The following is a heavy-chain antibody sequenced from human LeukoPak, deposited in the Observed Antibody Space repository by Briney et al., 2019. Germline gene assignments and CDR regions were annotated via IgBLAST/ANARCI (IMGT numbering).Heavy chain of an antibody. V-gene: IGHV4-59*01. D-gene: IGHD3-10*01. CDR3: ARDKVLVRGISSYNWFDP. CDR1: GDSINSYY. Sequence: SETLSLTCTVTGDSINSYYWTWIRQPPGKGLEWIGYVYYSGNTDYNPSLESRVTISVDTSKNQFSLKLSSVTTADTAVYYCARDKVLVRGISSYNWFDPWGQGTLVTVSS. CDR2: VYYSGNT. J-gene: IGHJ5*02.